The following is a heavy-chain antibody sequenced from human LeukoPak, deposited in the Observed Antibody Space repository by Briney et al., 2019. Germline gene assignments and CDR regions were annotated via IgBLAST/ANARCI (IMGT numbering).Heavy chain of an antibody. CDR3: ARPYSSSRAQLNYFDY. CDR2: IYWNDDK. J-gene: IGHJ4*02. Sequence: ESGPTLVNPTQTLTLTCTFSGFSLSTSGVGVGWIRQPPGKALEWLALIYWNDDKRYSPSLKSRLTITKDTSKNQVVLTMTNMDPVDTATYYCARPYSSSRAQLNYFDYWGQGTLVTVSS. V-gene: IGHV2-5*01. D-gene: IGHD6-13*01. CDR1: GFSLSTSGVG.